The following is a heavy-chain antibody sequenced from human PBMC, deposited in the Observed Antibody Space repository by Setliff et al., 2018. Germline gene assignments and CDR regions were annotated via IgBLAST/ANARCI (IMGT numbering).Heavy chain of an antibody. CDR2: ISVYNGDT. CDR1: GYTFRNYA. CDR3: ARAASVELVTIRTNSWFTY. J-gene: IGHJ4*02. V-gene: IGHV1-18*01. D-gene: IGHD5-18*01. Sequence: ASVTVSCKASGYTFRNYAFAWVRQAPGQGLEWVGGISVYNGDTNYAQKFQGRVTLTTDTSTSTAYMELRSLTSDDPAFYYCARAASVELVTIRTNSWFTYWGQGTLVTVSS.